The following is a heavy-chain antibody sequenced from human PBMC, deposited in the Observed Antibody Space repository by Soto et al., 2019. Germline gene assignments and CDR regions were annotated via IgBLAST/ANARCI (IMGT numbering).Heavy chain of an antibody. V-gene: IGHV1-69*06. CDR2: IIPIFGTA. CDR1: GGTFSSYA. Sequence: SVKVSCKASGGTFSSYAISWVRQAPGQGLEWMGGIIPIFGTANYAQRFQGRVTITADKSTSTAYMELSSLRSEDTAVYYCARLPSRIAVAGNWNRFDPWGQGTLVPVSS. D-gene: IGHD6-19*01. J-gene: IGHJ5*02. CDR3: ARLPSRIAVAGNWNRFDP.